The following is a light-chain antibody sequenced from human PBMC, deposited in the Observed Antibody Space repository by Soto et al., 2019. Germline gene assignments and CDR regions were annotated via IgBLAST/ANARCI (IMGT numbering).Light chain of an antibody. CDR2: GAS. J-gene: IGKJ1*01. V-gene: IGKV3-20*01. CDR3: QQYGSSPTWT. Sequence: EIVLTQPPGTLSLSPGERATLSCRASQSVSSSYLAWYQQKPGQAPRLLIYGASSRATGIPDRFSGSGSGTDFTLTISRLEPEDFAVYYCQQYGSSPTWTFGQGTKVDIK. CDR1: QSVSSSY.